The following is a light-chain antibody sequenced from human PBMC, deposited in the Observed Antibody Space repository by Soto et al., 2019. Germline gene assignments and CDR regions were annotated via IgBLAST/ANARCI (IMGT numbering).Light chain of an antibody. CDR1: GSDVGGYNY. CDR3: SSYTSASTPLV. J-gene: IGLJ2*01. Sequence: QSMLTQPASVSGSPGQSITISCTGTGSDVGGYNYVSWYQQHPGKAPKVMIYDVSNRPSGVPNRFSGSKSGNTASLTISGLQAEDEADYYCSSYTSASTPLVFGGGTKVTVL. V-gene: IGLV2-14*01. CDR2: DVS.